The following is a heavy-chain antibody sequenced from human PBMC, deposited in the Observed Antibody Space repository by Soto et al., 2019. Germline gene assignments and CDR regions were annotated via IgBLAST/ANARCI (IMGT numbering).Heavy chain of an antibody. V-gene: IGHV4-30-2*01. CDR3: ARVRGTCCFDY. J-gene: IGHJ4*02. CDR2: IYHSGST. D-gene: IGHD3-10*01. CDR1: GGSISSGGYS. Sequence: QLQLQESGSGLVKPSQTLSLTCAVSGGSISSGGYSWSWIRQPPGKGLEWIGYIYHSGSTSYNPSLKRRVTIPVDRSKNQFSLKLSSVTAADTAVYYCARVRGTCCFDYWGQGTLVTVSS.